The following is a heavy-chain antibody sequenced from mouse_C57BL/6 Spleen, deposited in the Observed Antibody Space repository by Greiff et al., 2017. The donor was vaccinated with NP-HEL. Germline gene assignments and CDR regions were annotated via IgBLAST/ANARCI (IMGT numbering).Heavy chain of an antibody. CDR2: ISYSGST. D-gene: IGHD1-1*01. CDR1: GYSITSDY. V-gene: IGHV3-8*01. J-gene: IGHJ1*03. CDR3: ARGTYYYGSSYWYFDV. Sequence: EVHLVESGPGLAKPSQTLSLTCSVTGYSITSDYWNWIRKFPGNKLEYMGYISYSGSTYYNPSLKSRISITRDTSKNQYYLQLNSVTTEDTATYYCARGTYYYGSSYWYFDVWGTGTTVTVSS.